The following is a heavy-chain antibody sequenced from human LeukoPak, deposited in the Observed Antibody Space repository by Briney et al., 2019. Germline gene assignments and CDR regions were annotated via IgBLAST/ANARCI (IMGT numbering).Heavy chain of an antibody. CDR2: IYHSGST. CDR3: ARAHYGSGSYDDAFDI. D-gene: IGHD3-10*01. Sequence: SQTLSLTCAVSGGSLSSGGYSWSWIRQPPGKGLEWIGYIYHSGSTYYNPSLKSRVTISVDRSKNQFSLKLSSVTAADTAVYYCARAHYGSGSYDDAFDIWGQGTMVTVSS. CDR1: GGSLSSGGYS. V-gene: IGHV4-30-2*01. J-gene: IGHJ3*02.